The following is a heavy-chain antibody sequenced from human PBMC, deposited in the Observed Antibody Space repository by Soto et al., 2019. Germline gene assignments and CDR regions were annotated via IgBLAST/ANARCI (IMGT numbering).Heavy chain of an antibody. J-gene: IGHJ4*02. V-gene: IGHV4-39*01. CDR3: ARCTGTMIPY. CDR1: GGSIGSSSYY. CDR2: IFSRGST. Sequence: SETLSLTCTVSGGSIGSSSYYWGWIRQPPGKGLEWIGTIFSRGSTYYNPSLNSRVIISEDTSKNQVSLNLRSVTAADAAVYYCARCTGTMIPYWGQGTLVTVSS. D-gene: IGHD1-7*01.